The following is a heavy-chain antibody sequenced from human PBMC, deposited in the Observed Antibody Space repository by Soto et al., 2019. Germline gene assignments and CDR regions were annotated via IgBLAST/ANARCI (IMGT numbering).Heavy chain of an antibody. Sequence: GASVKVSCKASGYTFTSYGISWVRQAPGQGLEWMGRIIPILGIANYAQKFQGRVTITADKSTSTAYMELSSLRSEDTAVYYCARDSGYDAFDIWGQGTMVTVSS. CDR3: ARDSGYDAFDI. CDR2: IIPILGIA. CDR1: GYTFTSYG. J-gene: IGHJ3*02. V-gene: IGHV1-69*04. D-gene: IGHD5-12*01.